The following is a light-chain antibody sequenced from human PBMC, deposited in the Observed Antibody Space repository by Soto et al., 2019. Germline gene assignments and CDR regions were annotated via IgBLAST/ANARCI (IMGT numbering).Light chain of an antibody. Sequence: EIVLTQSPATLSLSPGERATLSCRASQSVSSYLAWYQQKPGPAPRLLIYDASNSATGIPARFSGSGSGTDFTLTIISLGPEDFAVYYCRRLRKWPPTFGQGPRLEFK. J-gene: IGKJ5*01. CDR3: RRLRKWPPT. CDR2: DAS. CDR1: QSVSSY. V-gene: IGKV3-11*01.